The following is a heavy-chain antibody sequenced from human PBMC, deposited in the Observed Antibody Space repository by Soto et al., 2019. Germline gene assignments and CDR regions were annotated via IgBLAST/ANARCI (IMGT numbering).Heavy chain of an antibody. Sequence: GASVKVSCKASGGTFSSYAISWVRQAPGQGLEWMGGIIPIFDTADYAQKFQGRVTITADESTNTLYLQMNSLRAEDTAVYYCARARSTAAGLFDYWGLGTLVTVSS. CDR1: GGTFSSYA. CDR3: ARARSTAAGLFDY. V-gene: IGHV1-69*13. D-gene: IGHD6-13*01. CDR2: IIPIFDTA. J-gene: IGHJ4*02.